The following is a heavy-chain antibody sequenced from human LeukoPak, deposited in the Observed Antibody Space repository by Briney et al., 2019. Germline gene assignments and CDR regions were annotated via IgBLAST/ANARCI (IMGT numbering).Heavy chain of an antibody. V-gene: IGHV4-30-4*08. D-gene: IGHD1-26*01. CDR1: GGSISSGDYY. CDR3: ARDHGGSYHDHYMDV. J-gene: IGHJ6*03. CDR2: IYYSGST. Sequence: PSQTLSLTCTVSGGSISSGDYYWSWIRQPPGKGLEWIGYIYYSGSTYYNPPLKSRVTISVDTSKNQFSLKLSSVTAADTAVYYCARDHGGSYHDHYMDVWGKGTTVTVSS.